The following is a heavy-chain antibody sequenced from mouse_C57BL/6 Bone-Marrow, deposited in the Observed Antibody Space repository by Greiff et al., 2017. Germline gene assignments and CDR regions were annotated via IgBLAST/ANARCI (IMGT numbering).Heavy chain of an antibody. CDR2: INPGSGGT. CDR1: GYAFTNYL. J-gene: IGHJ4*01. D-gene: IGHD1-1*02. Sequence: QVQLKQSGAELVRPGTSVKVSCKASGYAFTNYLIEWVKQRPGQGLEWIGVINPGSGGTNYNEKFKGKATLTADKSSSTAYMQLSSLTSEDSAVYFCARRGLWYAMDYWGQGTSVTVSS. V-gene: IGHV1-54*01. CDR3: ARRGLWYAMDY.